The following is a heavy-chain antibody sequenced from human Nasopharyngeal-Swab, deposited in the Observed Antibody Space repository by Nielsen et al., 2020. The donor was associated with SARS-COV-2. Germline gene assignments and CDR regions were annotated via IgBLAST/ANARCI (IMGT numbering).Heavy chain of an antibody. Sequence: GESLKISCAASGFIFSSYGMHWVRQAPGKGVEWVAVISYDGSNKYYADSLKGRFTISKDNSKNTLYLQMNSLRAEDTAVYYCAKVPGSSWVDAFDIWGQGTKVTVSS. CDR2: ISYDGSNK. D-gene: IGHD6-13*01. CDR1: GFIFSSYG. V-gene: IGHV3-30*18. J-gene: IGHJ3*02. CDR3: AKVPGSSWVDAFDI.